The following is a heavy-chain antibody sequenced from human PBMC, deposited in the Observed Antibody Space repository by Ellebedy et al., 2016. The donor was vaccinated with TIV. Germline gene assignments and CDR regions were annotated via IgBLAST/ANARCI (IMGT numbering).Heavy chain of an antibody. CDR1: GFTFSSYW. Sequence: PGGSLRLSCAASGFTFSSYWMSWVRQVRQAPGKGPESISYISSSSDTIYYADSLKGRFTVSRDNARKSLYLQMDSLRPEDTAVYYCARGSDAFDIWGQGTMVTVSS. V-gene: IGHV3-48*04. CDR2: ISSSSDTI. J-gene: IGHJ3*02. CDR3: ARGSDAFDI.